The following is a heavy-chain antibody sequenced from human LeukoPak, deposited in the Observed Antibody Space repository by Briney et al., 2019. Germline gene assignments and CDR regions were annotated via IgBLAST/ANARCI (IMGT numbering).Heavy chain of an antibody. CDR2: ISSSSTNI. V-gene: IGHV3-21*06. J-gene: IGHJ4*02. Sequence: GGSLRLSCAASGFTFSSYSMNWVRQAPGKGLEWVSSISSSSTNIYYADSMKGRFIISRDNARNSLYLEMNSLRAEDTAVYYCARIIGISGTYPTDYWGQGTLVTVSS. CDR3: ARIIGISGTYPTDY. D-gene: IGHD1-26*01. CDR1: GFTFSSYS.